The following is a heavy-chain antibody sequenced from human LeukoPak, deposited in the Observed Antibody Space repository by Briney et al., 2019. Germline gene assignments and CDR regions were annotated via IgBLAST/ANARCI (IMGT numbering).Heavy chain of an antibody. D-gene: IGHD1-1*01. CDR2: IFYSGST. J-gene: IGHJ4*02. Sequence: SETLSLTCTVSGGSISTSNYYWGWIRQPPGKGLEWIGNIFYSGSTYYSPSLKSRVTISVDTSKNQFSLKLSSVTAADTAVYYCARSDGVLWGQGTLVTVSS. V-gene: IGHV4-39*07. CDR3: ARSDGVL. CDR1: GGSISTSNYY.